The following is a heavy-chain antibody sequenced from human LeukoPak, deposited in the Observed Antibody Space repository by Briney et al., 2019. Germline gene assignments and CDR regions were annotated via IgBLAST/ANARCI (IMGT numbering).Heavy chain of an antibody. D-gene: IGHD4-23*01. CDR1: EFTFSSYS. Sequence: GVSLRLSCAASEFTFSSYSMSWVRQAPGKGLEWVSYISSTASSIYYADSVKGRFTISRDNAKNSLYLQMNSLRAEDTAVYYCARDVTYHGGDWFDPWGQGTLVTVST. J-gene: IGHJ5*02. V-gene: IGHV3-48*04. CDR3: ARDVTYHGGDWFDP. CDR2: ISSTASSI.